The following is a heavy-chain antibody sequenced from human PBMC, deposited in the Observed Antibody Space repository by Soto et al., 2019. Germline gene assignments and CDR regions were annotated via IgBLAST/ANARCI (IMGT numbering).Heavy chain of an antibody. CDR1: GFTFSRNW. CDR2: ISSYGSDT. CDR3: ASNYAYAEGYYWYGIDV. V-gene: IGHV3-74*01. J-gene: IGHJ6*02. Sequence: EVQLVESGGSLVLPGGSLRLSCAASGFTFSRNWMHWVRQAPGKGLVWVSRISSYGSDTHYADSVKGRFTISRDNAKNTLYLQMNSLRADDTAVYYCASNYAYAEGYYWYGIDVWGQGTTVTVSS. D-gene: IGHD3-16*01.